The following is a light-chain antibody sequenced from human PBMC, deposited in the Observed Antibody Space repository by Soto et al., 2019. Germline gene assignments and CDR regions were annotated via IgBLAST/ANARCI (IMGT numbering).Light chain of an antibody. CDR1: QSVGTY. CDR3: YQRYNWPNA. V-gene: IGKV3-11*01. CDR2: DAS. J-gene: IGKJ2*01. Sequence: EIVLTQSPATLSLSPGDRATLSCRASQSVGTYLDWYQHNPGQAPRLLIYDASNRAPGIPATFIRSGSGTDFTLTISCPETEGFDVYYWYQRYNWPNAFGQGTKLEIK.